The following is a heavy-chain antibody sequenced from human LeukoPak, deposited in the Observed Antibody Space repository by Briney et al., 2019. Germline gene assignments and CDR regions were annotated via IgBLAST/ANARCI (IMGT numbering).Heavy chain of an antibody. V-gene: IGHV1-18*01. CDR1: GYTFTCYG. CDR3: AREKATGEMTHFDY. J-gene: IGHJ4*02. D-gene: IGHD1-26*01. Sequence: GASVKVSCKASGYTFTCYGISWVRQAPGQGLEWMGWISAYNGNTNYAQKLQGRVTMTTDTSTSTAYMELRSLRSDDTAVYYCAREKATGEMTHFDYWGQGTLVTVSS. CDR2: ISAYNGNT.